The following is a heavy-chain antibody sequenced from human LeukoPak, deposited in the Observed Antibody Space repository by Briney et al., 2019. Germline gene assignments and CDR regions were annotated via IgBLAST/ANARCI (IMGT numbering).Heavy chain of an antibody. CDR3: ARVIGLYDYVWGSSDWFDP. CDR1: GYTFTSYG. D-gene: IGHD3-16*01. V-gene: IGHV1-18*01. J-gene: IGHJ5*02. CDR2: ISAYNGNT. Sequence: ASVKVSCKASGYTFTSYGISWVRQAPGQGLEWMGWISAYNGNTNYAQKLQGRVTMTTDTSTSTAYMELRSLRSDDTVVYYCARVIGLYDYVWGSSDWFDPWGQGTLVTVSS.